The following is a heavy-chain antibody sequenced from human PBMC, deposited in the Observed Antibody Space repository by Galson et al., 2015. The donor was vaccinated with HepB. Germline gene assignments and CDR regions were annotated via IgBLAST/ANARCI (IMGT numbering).Heavy chain of an antibody. CDR1: GFTFKDYA. J-gene: IGHJ4*02. CDR3: AKDREVGYCSGGSCSPPDS. D-gene: IGHD2-15*01. V-gene: IGHV3-23*01. CDR2: ISRSGGST. Sequence: SLRLSCAVSGFTFKDYAMSWVRQAPGKGLEWVSDISRSGGSTSYADSVKGRFTISRDNSKNTLFLEISSLRAEDTAIYYCAKDREVGYCSGGSCSPPDSWGQGTLVTVSS.